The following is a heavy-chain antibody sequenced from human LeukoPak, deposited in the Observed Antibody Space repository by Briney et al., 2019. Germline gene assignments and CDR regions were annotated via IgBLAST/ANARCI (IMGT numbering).Heavy chain of an antibody. V-gene: IGHV4-59*08. Sequence: SETLSLTCTVSGGSISSYYWSWIRQPPGKGLEWIGYIYYSGSTNYNPSLKSRVTISVDTSKNQFSLKLSSVTAADTAVYYCARHGSTRYSSGWYFDYLGQGTLVTVSS. J-gene: IGHJ4*02. CDR2: IYYSGST. CDR1: GGSISSYY. D-gene: IGHD6-19*01. CDR3: ARHGSTRYSSGWYFDY.